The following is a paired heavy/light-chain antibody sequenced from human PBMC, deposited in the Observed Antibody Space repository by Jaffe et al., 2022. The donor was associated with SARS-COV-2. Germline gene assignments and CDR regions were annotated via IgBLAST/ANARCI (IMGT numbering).Light chain of an antibody. CDR2: GTK. CDR1: SGSVSTSYY. Sequence: QTVVTQEPSFSVSPGGTVTLTCGLSSGSVSTSYYPSWYQQTPGQAPRTLIYGTKTRSAGVPDRFSGSILGNKAALTITGAQADDESDYYCVLFMGSGISVFGGGTKLTVL. V-gene: IGLV8-61*01. J-gene: IGLJ2*01. CDR3: VLFMGSGISV.
Heavy chain of an antibody. D-gene: IGHD3-22*01. V-gene: IGHV4-39*01. Sequence: QVRLQESGPGLVKPSETLSLTCTVSDASISSTSYYWGWIRQPPGKGLEWIGNIFYSGSTYYNPSLKSRVTMSLDTSRNQFSLKLTSVTAADTAVYYCATQFFYFYDGSDADHYFDFWGQGTLVTVSS. CDR3: ATQFFYFYDGSDADHYFDF. CDR2: IFYSGST. J-gene: IGHJ4*02. CDR1: DASISSTSYY.